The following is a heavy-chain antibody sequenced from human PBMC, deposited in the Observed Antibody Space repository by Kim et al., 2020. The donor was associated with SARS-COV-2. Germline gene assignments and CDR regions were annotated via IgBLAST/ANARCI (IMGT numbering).Heavy chain of an antibody. CDR1: GGSFSGYY. CDR3: ARGRGYYYGSGSYDY. V-gene: IGHV4-34*01. D-gene: IGHD3-10*01. J-gene: IGHJ4*02. CDR2: INHSGST. Sequence: SETLSLTCAVYGGSFSGYYWSWIRQPPGKGLEWIGEINHSGSTNYNPSLKSRVTISVDTSKNQFSLKLSSVTAADTAVYYCARGRGYYYGSGSYDYWGQGTLVTVSS.